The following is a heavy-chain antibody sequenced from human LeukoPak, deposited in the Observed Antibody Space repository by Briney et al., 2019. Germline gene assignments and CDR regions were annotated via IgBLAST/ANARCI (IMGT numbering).Heavy chain of an antibody. CDR1: GFTFSSYA. Sequence: GGSLRLSCAASGFTFSSYAMSWVRQAPGKGLEWVSAISGSGGSTNYADSVKGRFTISRDTSKNTLYLQMNSLRAGDTAVYYCAKGYSSGWYYFDYWGQGTLVTVSS. V-gene: IGHV3-23*01. CDR2: ISGSGGST. CDR3: AKGYSSGWYYFDY. D-gene: IGHD6-19*01. J-gene: IGHJ4*02.